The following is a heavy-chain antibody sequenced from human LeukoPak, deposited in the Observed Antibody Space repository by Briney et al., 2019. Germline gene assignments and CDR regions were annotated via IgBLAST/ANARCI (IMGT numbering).Heavy chain of an antibody. V-gene: IGHV2-5*02. Sequence: SGPTLVNPTQTLTLTCTFSGFSLSTSGGGVGWIRQPPGKALEWLALIYWDDDKRYSPSLKSRLTITKDTSKNQVVLTMTNMDPVDTATYYCAHATYYYDSSGYPAWGQGTLVTVSP. CDR2: IYWDDDK. CDR1: GFSLSTSGGG. D-gene: IGHD3-22*01. J-gene: IGHJ4*02. CDR3: AHATYYYDSSGYPA.